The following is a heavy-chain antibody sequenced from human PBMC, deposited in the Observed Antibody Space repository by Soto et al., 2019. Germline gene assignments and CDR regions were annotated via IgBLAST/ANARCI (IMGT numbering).Heavy chain of an antibody. J-gene: IGHJ4*02. Sequence: QVQLQESGPGLVKPSETLSLTCTVSGGSISSYYWSWIRQPAGKGLEWIGRIYTSGSTNYNPSLKSRVTVSVDTSKNHVSLKLSSVTAADTAVYYCARVAFGSSGWPFDYWGQGTLVTVSS. CDR1: GGSISSYY. D-gene: IGHD3-22*01. CDR3: ARVAFGSSGWPFDY. CDR2: IYTSGST. V-gene: IGHV4-4*07.